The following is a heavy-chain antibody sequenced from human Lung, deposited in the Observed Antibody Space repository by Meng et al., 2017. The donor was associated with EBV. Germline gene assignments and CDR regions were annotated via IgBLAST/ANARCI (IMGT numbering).Heavy chain of an antibody. D-gene: IGHD5/OR15-5a*01. J-gene: IGHJ4*02. Sequence: VQLQESGHGLVKPLQTLSLTCTGSGGSISRGGYYWSWIRQHPGKGLEWIGYIYYSGSTYYNPSLKSRVTISVDTSKNQFSLKLSSVTAADTAVYYCARVCEVCLDYWGQGTLVTVSS. CDR3: ARVCEVCLDY. V-gene: IGHV4-31*03. CDR1: GGSISRGGYY. CDR2: IYYSGST.